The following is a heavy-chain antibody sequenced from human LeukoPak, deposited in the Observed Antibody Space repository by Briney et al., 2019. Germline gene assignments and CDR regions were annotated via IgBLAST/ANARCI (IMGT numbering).Heavy chain of an antibody. Sequence: SQTLSLTCAISGDSVSSNSAAWNWIRLSPSRGLEWLGRTYFRSKWYNDYAVSVKSRIINNADTSKNHFSLQLNSVTPEDTAVYFCARNGIGTTYDAFGIWGQGTMVTVSS. J-gene: IGHJ3*02. CDR2: TYFRSKWYN. V-gene: IGHV6-1*01. D-gene: IGHD1-1*01. CDR3: ARNGIGTTYDAFGI. CDR1: GDSVSSNSAA.